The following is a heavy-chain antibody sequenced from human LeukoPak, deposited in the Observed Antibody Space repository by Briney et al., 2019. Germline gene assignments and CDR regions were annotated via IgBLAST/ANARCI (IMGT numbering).Heavy chain of an antibody. CDR2: IYTNGST. J-gene: IGHJ4*02. CDR3: ARGVVGTYTV. V-gene: IGHV4-4*07. D-gene: IGHD2-15*01. CDR1: GGFISSFS. Sequence: SETLSLTCTVFGGFISSFSWTWIRQPAGKGLQWIGRIYTNGSTNYNPSLKSRVTLSVDTPKHQFSLKLTSVSAADTALYYCARGVVGTYTVWGQGTLVTVSS.